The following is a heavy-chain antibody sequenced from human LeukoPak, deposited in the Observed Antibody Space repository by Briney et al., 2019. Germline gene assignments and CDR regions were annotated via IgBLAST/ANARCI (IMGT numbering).Heavy chain of an antibody. J-gene: IGHJ5*02. Sequence: SQTVSLTCSVSGGSISSGDYYWSWIRQPPGKGLEWIGYIYYSGSTYYNPSLKSRVTISVDTSKNQFSLKLSSVTAADTAVYYCARVVSVVVISHRGWFDPWGQGTLVTVSS. D-gene: IGHD3-22*01. CDR3: ARVVSVVVISHRGWFDP. V-gene: IGHV4-30-4*08. CDR1: GGSISSGDYY. CDR2: IYYSGST.